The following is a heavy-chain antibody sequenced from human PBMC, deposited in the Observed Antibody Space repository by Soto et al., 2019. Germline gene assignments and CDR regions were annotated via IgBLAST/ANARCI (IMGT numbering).Heavy chain of an antibody. V-gene: IGHV1-8*01. CDR2: MNTSTGNT. CDR1: GYTFTSYD. CDR3: ARGRIIVAGGVEP. Sequence: QVQLVQSGAEVKKPGASVKVSCKASGYTFTSYDIIWVRQATGQGLEWMGWMNTSTGNTDSAEKFQGRLTMTRNTSIRTVYRGLSSLRFEDQAVYYCARGRIIVAGGVEPWGQGTLVTVSS. D-gene: IGHD6-19*01. J-gene: IGHJ5*02.